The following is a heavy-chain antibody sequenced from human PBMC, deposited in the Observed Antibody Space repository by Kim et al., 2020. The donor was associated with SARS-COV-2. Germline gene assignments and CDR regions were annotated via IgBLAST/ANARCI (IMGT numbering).Heavy chain of an antibody. J-gene: IGHJ4*02. CDR1: GFTFSSYA. CDR3: GVVAGSGSYPFDY. V-gene: IGHV3-30*04. D-gene: IGHD1-26*01. CDR2: ISYDGSNK. Sequence: GGSLRLSCAASGFTFSSYAMHWVRQAPGKGLEWVAVISYDGSNKYYADSVKGRFTISRDNSKNTLYLQMNSLRAEDTAVYYCGVVAGSGSYPFDYWGQGTLVTVSS.